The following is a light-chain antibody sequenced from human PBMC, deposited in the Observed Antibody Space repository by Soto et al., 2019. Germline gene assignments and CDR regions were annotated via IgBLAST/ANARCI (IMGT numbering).Light chain of an antibody. CDR1: SSDVGGYNY. V-gene: IGLV2-11*01. CDR3: CSYAGSPFYV. Sequence: QSALTQPRSVSGSPGQPVTISCTGTSSDVGGYNYVSWYQQHPGKAPKLMIYDVSKRPSGVPDRFSGSKSGNTASLTISGLQAEDEADYYCCSYAGSPFYVFGTGTQVTVL. CDR2: DVS. J-gene: IGLJ1*01.